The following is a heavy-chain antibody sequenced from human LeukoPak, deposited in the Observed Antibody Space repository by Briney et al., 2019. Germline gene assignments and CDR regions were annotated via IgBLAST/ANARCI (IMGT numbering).Heavy chain of an antibody. V-gene: IGHV3-7*01. J-gene: IGHJ4*02. CDR1: GFTLSTYW. Sequence: GGSLRLSCAASGFTLSTYWMTWVRQAPAKGLEWVANINQDGSEKYYVDSVKGRFTISRDNAKKLLYLQMNSLRVEDTAVYYCARDRGSSGRLGRFDNWGQGTLVTVSP. CDR2: INQDGSEK. CDR3: ARDRGSSGRLGRFDN. D-gene: IGHD6-19*01.